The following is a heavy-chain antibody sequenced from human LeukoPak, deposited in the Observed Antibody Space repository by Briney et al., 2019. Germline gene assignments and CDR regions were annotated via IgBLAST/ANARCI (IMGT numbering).Heavy chain of an antibody. D-gene: IGHD3-3*01. CDR2: IYYSGST. V-gene: IGHV4-59*08. CDR1: GGSISSYY. J-gene: IGHJ4*02. CDR3: ARHRITIFGVVIPYLDY. Sequence: ASETLSLTCTVSGGSISSYYWSWIRQPPGKGLEWIGYIYYSGSTNYNPSLKSRVTISVDTSKNQFSLKLSSVTAADTAVYYCARHRITIFGVVIPYLDYWGQRTLVTVSS.